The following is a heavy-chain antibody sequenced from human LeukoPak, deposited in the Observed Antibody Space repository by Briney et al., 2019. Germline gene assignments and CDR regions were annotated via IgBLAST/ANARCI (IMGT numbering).Heavy chain of an antibody. CDR1: GFTFTNAW. CDR2: IKSKTDGETT. V-gene: IGHV3-15*01. CDR3: TASYYDSSGYYFDY. D-gene: IGHD3-22*01. Sequence: GGSLRLSCAASGFTFTNAWMSWFRQAPGKGLEWVGLIKSKTDGETTHYAAPVKGRFTISRDDSKNTLYLQMNSLKTEDTAVYYCTASYYDSSGYYFDYWGQGTLVTVSS. J-gene: IGHJ4*02.